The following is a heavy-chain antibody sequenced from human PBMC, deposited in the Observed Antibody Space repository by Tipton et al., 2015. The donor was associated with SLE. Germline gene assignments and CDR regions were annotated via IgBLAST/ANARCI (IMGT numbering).Heavy chain of an antibody. CDR2: INTNTGNP. J-gene: IGHJ4*02. CDR3: ARDVHSSSWSYFDY. Sequence: QSGAEVKKPGASVKVSCKASGYTFTSYAMNWVRQAPGQGLEWMGWINTNTGNPTFAQGFTGRFVFSLDTSVSTAYLHISSLEAEDTAVYYCARDVHSSSWSYFDYWGQGTLVTVSS. D-gene: IGHD6-13*01. V-gene: IGHV7-4-1*02. CDR1: GYTFTSYA.